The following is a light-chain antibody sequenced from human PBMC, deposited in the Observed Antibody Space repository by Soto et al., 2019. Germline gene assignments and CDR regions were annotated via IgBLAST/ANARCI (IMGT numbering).Light chain of an antibody. J-gene: IGLJ1*01. V-gene: IGLV1-44*01. Sequence: QSVLTQPPSASGTPGQRVTISCSESSSNIGSNTVNWYQQLPGTAPKLLIYSNNQRPSGVPDRFSGSKSGTSASLAISGLQSEDEADYYCAAWDDSLNGANYVFGTGTKVTVL. CDR1: SSNIGSNT. CDR3: AAWDDSLNGANYV. CDR2: SNN.